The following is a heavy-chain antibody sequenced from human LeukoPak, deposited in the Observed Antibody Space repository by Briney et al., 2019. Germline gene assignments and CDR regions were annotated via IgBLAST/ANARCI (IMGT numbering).Heavy chain of an antibody. CDR2: IYTSGST. CDR1: GGSFSGYY. Sequence: SETLSLTCAVYGGSFSGYYWSWIRQPAGKGLEWIGRIYTSGSTNYNPSLKSRVTMSVDTSKNQFSLKLSSVTAADTAVYYCARVVYSGYDNWFDPWGQGTLVTVSS. J-gene: IGHJ5*02. CDR3: ARVVYSGYDNWFDP. V-gene: IGHV4-59*10. D-gene: IGHD5-12*01.